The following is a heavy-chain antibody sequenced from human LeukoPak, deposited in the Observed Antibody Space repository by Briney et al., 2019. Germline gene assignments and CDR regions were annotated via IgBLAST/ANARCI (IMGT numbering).Heavy chain of an antibody. D-gene: IGHD2-8*01. Sequence: PGGSLRLSCAASGFTFSSYSMNWVRQAPGKGLEWVSSISSSSSYIYYADSVKGRFTISRDNAKNSLYLQMNSLRAEDTAVYYCARGSTTMGYCTNGVCSDAFDIWGQGTMVTVSS. V-gene: IGHV3-21*01. CDR3: ARGSTTMGYCTNGVCSDAFDI. J-gene: IGHJ3*02. CDR1: GFTFSSYS. CDR2: ISSSSSYI.